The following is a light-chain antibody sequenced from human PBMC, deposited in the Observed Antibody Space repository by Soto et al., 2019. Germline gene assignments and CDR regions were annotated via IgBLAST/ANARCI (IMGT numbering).Light chain of an antibody. CDR3: QQFHVPPLN. CDR2: CPS. Sequence: EVVLTQSPGTLSLSPGERATFSCRASESISSSYVAWYQQKPGRTPRLLICCPSTRAAGVPERFSASGSETDFTLTIARVEPYDSAVYYCQQFHVPPLNFGGGTKLEIK. V-gene: IGKV3-20*01. CDR1: ESISSSY. J-gene: IGKJ4*01.